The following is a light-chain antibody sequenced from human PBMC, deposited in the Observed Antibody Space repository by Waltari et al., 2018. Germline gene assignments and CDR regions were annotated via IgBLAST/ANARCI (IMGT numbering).Light chain of an antibody. J-gene: IGLJ3*02. CDR3: TSYTTSTTVL. Sequence: QSALTQPASVPGSPAQPIPISCPGTSRAIGGYDFVSWYQQDPGMAPKLMIYEVTNRPAGVSGRFSGSKSGTTASLTISGLQPEDEADYYCTSYTTSTTVLFGGGTKVTVL. CDR1: SRAIGGYDF. CDR2: EVT. V-gene: IGLV2-14*01.